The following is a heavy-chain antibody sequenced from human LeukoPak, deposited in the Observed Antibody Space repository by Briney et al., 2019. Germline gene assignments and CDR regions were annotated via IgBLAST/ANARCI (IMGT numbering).Heavy chain of an antibody. J-gene: IGHJ5*02. V-gene: IGHV1-46*01. CDR2: INPSGGST. CDR1: GYTFTSYY. Sequence: GASVKVSCKASGYTFTSYYMHWVRQAPGQGLEWMGIINPSGGSTSYAQKFQGRVTMTRDTSTSTVYMELSSLRSEDTAVYYCARDLGPRWELLRHTRNWFDPWGQGTLVTVSS. CDR3: ARDLGPRWELLRHTRNWFDP. D-gene: IGHD1-26*01.